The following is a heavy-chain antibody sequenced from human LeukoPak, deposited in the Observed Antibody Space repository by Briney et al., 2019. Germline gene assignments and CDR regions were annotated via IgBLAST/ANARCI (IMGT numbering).Heavy chain of an antibody. Sequence: AASVKVSCKASGYTFTSYYMHWVRQAPGQGLEWMGIINPSGGSTSYAQKFQGRVTMTRDTSTSTVYMELSSLRSEDTAVYYCARDLGGYCSSTSCYPFLDAFDIWGQGTMVTVSS. CDR1: GYTFTSYY. V-gene: IGHV1-46*01. D-gene: IGHD2-2*01. J-gene: IGHJ3*02. CDR3: ARDLGGYCSSTSCYPFLDAFDI. CDR2: INPSGGST.